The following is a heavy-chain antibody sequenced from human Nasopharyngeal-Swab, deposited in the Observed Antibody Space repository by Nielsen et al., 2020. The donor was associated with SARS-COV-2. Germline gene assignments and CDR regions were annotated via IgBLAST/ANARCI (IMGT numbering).Heavy chain of an antibody. CDR3: ARRRTQWAPFDL. CDR1: GASFSRDY. CDR2: IYYGST. Sequence: SETLSLTCTVSGASFSRDYWSWIRLPPGKRLASIGYIYYGSTSYNPSLQSRVTMSVDTSKNQLSLTLTSVTTDDTAIYYCARRRTQWAPFDLWGQGTLVTVSS. D-gene: IGHD6-19*01. V-gene: IGHV4-59*01. J-gene: IGHJ4*02.